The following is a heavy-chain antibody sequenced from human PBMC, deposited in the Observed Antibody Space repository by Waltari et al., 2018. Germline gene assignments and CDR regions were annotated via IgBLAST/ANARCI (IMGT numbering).Heavy chain of an antibody. CDR3: ARLKESGSYMYYLDD. CDR1: GGSISSSSYY. Sequence: QLQLQESGPGLVKPSETLSLTCTVSGGSISSSSYYLGWIRQPPGQGLEWIGSFYYSGRHYYNTALKSRVTMSVDTAKNQFSLKLGSVTAADTCVYDCARLKESGSYMYYLDDWGQGTLVTVSS. V-gene: IGHV4-39*01. J-gene: IGHJ4*02. D-gene: IGHD1-26*01. CDR2: FYYSGRH.